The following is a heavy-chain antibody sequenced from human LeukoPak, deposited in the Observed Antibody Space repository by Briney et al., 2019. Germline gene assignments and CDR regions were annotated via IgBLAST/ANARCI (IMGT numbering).Heavy chain of an antibody. CDR2: IYYSGST. D-gene: IGHD5-24*01. CDR1: GGSISNYY. Sequence: PSETLSLTCTVSGGSISNYYWSWIRQPPGKGLEWIGYIYYSGSTNYNPSLKSRVTISVDTSKNQFSLKLSSVTAADTAVYHCARASSGQRRDGYKYYYYYYMDVWGKGTTVTVSS. CDR3: ARASSGQRRDGYKYYYYYYMDV. J-gene: IGHJ6*03. V-gene: IGHV4-59*01.